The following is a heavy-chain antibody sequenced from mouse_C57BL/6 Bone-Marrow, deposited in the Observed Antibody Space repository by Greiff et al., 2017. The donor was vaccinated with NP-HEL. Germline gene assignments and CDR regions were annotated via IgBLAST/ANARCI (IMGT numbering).Heavy chain of an antibody. CDR2: INPSSGYT. Sequence: QVQLQQSGAELAKPGASVKLSCKASGYTFTSYWMHWVKQRPGQGLEWIGYINPSSGYTKYNQKFKDKATLTADKSSSTAYMQLSNLTYEDSAVYYCSYGYYVPWFAYWGQGTLVTVSA. J-gene: IGHJ3*01. V-gene: IGHV1-7*01. CDR1: GYTFTSYW. CDR3: SYGYYVPWFAY. D-gene: IGHD2-3*01.